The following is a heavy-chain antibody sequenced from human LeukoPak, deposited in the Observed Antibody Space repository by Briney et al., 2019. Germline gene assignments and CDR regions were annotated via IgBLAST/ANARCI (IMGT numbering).Heavy chain of an antibody. V-gene: IGHV3-30*18. J-gene: IGHJ4*02. CDR2: ISNDGSNK. D-gene: IGHD1-26*01. CDR3: AKETGRWELE. Sequence: GRSLRLSCAASGFTFSNYGIHWVRQAPGKGLEWVAVISNDGSNKYYADSVKGRFTISRDNSENTLYLQMNSLRAEDTAVYYCAKETGRWELEWGQGTLVTVSS. CDR1: GFTFSNYG.